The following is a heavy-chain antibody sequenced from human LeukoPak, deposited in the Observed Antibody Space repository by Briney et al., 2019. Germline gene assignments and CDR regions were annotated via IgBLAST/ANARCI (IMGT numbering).Heavy chain of an antibody. D-gene: IGHD3-16*01. CDR1: GGSINSGSYY. Sequence: SETLSLTCSVSGGSINSGSYYWGWIRQPPGRGLEWIGSIYYTGSTYYNPSLKSRVTISVDTSKNQFSLNVSSVTAADTAMYYCARDLYLMLGLFDIWGQGTMVIVSS. CDR2: IYYTGST. CDR3: ARDLYLMLGLFDI. V-gene: IGHV4-39*07. J-gene: IGHJ3*02.